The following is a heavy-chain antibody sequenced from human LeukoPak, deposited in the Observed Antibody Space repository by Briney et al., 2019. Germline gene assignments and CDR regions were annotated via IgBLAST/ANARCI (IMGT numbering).Heavy chain of an antibody. D-gene: IGHD3-3*01. CDR3: ARGRGGNIRFLEWLPTNWFDP. J-gene: IGHJ5*02. V-gene: IGHV4-38-2*02. CDR2: IYHSGST. Sequence: SETLSLTCTVSGYSISSGYYWGWIRQPPGKGLEWIGSIYHSGSTYYNPSLKSRVTISVDRSKNQFSLKLSSVTAADTAVYYCARGRGGNIRFLEWLPTNWFDPWGQGTLVTVSS. CDR1: GYSISSGYY.